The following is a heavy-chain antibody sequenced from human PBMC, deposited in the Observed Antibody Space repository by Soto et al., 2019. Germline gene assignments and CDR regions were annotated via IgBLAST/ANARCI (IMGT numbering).Heavy chain of an antibody. CDR1: GSTFNNYA. CDR3: ARGVHHDRSGFYYFY. Sequence: SVKVSCKASGSTFNNYAISWVRQAPGQGLEWMGGIIPIFGTANYAQKFQGRVTITADESTSTAYMELRSLRSEDTAVYYCARGVHHDRSGFYYFYWGQGTLVTVSS. J-gene: IGHJ4*02. CDR2: IIPIFGTA. D-gene: IGHD3-22*01. V-gene: IGHV1-69*13.